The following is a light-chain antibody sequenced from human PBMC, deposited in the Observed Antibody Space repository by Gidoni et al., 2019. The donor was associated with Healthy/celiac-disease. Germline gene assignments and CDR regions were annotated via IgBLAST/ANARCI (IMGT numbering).Light chain of an antibody. CDR3: QRYGNSLWT. CDR2: GAS. V-gene: IGKV3-20*01. J-gene: IGKJ1*01. CDR1: QSVSSSY. Sequence: EIVLTQSPGTLSLSPGERATLSCRASQSVSSSYLAWYQQKPGQAPRLLIYGASSRATGTPNRFRGSGSGTDFTLTISRLEPEDFAVYYCQRYGNSLWTFXXXTKVEIK.